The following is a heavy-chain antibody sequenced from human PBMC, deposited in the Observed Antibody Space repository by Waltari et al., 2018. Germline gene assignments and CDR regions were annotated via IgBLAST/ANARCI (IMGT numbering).Heavy chain of an antibody. CDR2: MNPNSGNT. CDR3: ARAAMVNYYYYGMDV. J-gene: IGHJ6*02. Sequence: QVQLVQSGAEVKKPGASVKVSCKASGYTFTSYDINWLRQATGQGLEWMGWMNPNSGNTGYAQKFQGRVTMTRNTSISTAYMELSSLRSEDTAVYYCARAAMVNYYYYGMDVWGQGTTVTVSS. CDR1: GYTFTSYD. V-gene: IGHV1-8*01. D-gene: IGHD5-18*01.